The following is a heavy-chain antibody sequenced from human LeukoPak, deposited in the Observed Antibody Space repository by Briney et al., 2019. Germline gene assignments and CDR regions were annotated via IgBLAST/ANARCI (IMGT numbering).Heavy chain of an antibody. V-gene: IGHV4-31*03. Sequence: SETLSLTCTVSGGSISSGGYYWSWIRQHPGTGLEWIGYIYYSGSTYYNPSLKSRVTISVDTSKNQFSLKLSSVTAADTAVYYCARAINYYDSSGYLVGAFDIWGQGTMVTVSS. CDR2: IYYSGST. D-gene: IGHD3-22*01. CDR3: ARAINYYDSSGYLVGAFDI. J-gene: IGHJ3*02. CDR1: GGSISSGGYY.